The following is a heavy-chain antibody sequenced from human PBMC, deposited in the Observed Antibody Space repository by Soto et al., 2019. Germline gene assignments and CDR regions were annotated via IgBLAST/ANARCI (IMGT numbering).Heavy chain of an antibody. J-gene: IGHJ3*02. CDR1: GFTFSSYA. V-gene: IGHV3-23*01. CDR2: ISGSGGST. CDR3: AKDAKRITMVRGVYFRLAFDI. Sequence: GGSLRLSCAASGFTFSSYAMSWVRQAPGKGLEWVSAISGSGGSTYYADSVKGRFTISRDNSKNTLYLQMNSLRAEDTAVYYCAKDAKRITMVRGVYFRLAFDIWGQGTMVTVSS. D-gene: IGHD3-10*01.